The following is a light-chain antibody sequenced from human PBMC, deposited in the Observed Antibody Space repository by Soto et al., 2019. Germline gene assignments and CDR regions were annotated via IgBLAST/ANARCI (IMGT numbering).Light chain of an antibody. CDR1: SSNIGAGYD. CDR2: GNI. V-gene: IGLV1-40*01. Sequence: QSVLTQPPSASGTPGQSVTISCTGSSSNIGAGYDVHWYQQRPGTAPKLLIFGNINRPSGVPDRFSGSKSGTSASLTITGLQAEDEGDYYCQSYDSTLSDRYVFGTGTKLTVL. CDR3: QSYDSTLSDRYV. J-gene: IGLJ1*01.